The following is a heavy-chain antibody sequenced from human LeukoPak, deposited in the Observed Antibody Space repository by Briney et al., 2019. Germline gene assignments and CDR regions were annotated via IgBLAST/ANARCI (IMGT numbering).Heavy chain of an antibody. CDR2: IYYSGST. CDR3: ARLYGGPII. CDR1: GVTINTYY. J-gene: IGHJ4*02. Sequence: SETLSLTCTVSGVTINTYYWSWIRQPPGKGLEWIGYIYYSGSTNYNPSLKSRVTISVDTSKNQFSLKLSSVTAADTAVYYCARLYGGPIIWGQGTLVTVSS. V-gene: IGHV4-59*08. D-gene: IGHD4-23*01.